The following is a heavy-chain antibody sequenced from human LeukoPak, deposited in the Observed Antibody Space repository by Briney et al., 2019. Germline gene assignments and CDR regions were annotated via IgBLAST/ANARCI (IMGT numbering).Heavy chain of an antibody. D-gene: IGHD6-13*01. CDR3: ARRLIAAAGTWFDP. CDR2: IYYSGST. CDR1: GGSISSYY. J-gene: IGHJ5*02. V-gene: IGHV4-59*12. Sequence: SETLSLTCTVSGGSISSYYWSWIRQPPGKGLEWIGYIYYSGSTNYNPSLKSRVTISVDKSKNQFSLKLSSVTAADTAVYYCARRLIAAAGTWFDPWGQGTLVTVSS.